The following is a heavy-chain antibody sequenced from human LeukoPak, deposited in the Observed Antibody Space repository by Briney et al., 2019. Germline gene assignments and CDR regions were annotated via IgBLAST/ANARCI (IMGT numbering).Heavy chain of an antibody. CDR1: GYTFTSYA. J-gene: IGHJ6*02. CDR3: ARPSGYCSSTSCYCYYYGMDV. CDR2: INAGNGNT. D-gene: IGHD2-2*03. V-gene: IGHV1-3*01. Sequence: ASVKVSCKASGYTFTSYAMHWVRQAPGQRLEWMGWINAGNGNTKYSQKFQGRVTITRDTSASTAYMELSSLRSEDTAVYYCARPSGYCSSTSCYCYYYGMDVWGQGTTVTVSS.